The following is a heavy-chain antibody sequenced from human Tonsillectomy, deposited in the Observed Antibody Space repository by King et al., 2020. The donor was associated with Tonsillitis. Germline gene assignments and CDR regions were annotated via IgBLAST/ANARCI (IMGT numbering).Heavy chain of an antibody. D-gene: IGHD4-17*01. V-gene: IGHV3-74*01. J-gene: IGHJ3*02. Sequence: DVQLVESGGGLVQPGGSLRLSCAGSGFNFSDYWMHWVRQAPGKGLVWVSGINSDGSSIIYADSVKGRITITRDIAKNTLYLQMNGLRAEDTAVYYCARVTTGAFDIWGQGTMVTVSS. CDR3: ARVTTGAFDI. CDR2: INSDGSSI. CDR1: GFNFSDYW.